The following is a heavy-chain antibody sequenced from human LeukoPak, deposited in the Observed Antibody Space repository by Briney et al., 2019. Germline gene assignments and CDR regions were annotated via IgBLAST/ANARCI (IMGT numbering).Heavy chain of an antibody. CDR2: IHDGDTT. V-gene: IGHV3-53*01. Sequence: PGGSLRLSCAVSGFTVSANYMTWVRQAPGKGLEWVSVIHDGDTTYYAGSVKGRFTISRDNSKNTLYLQMNSLRAEDTAVYYCAREIGYCSDGSCHRGWFDPLGQGNLGNVFS. CDR1: GFTVSANY. CDR3: AREIGYCSDGSCHRGWFDP. D-gene: IGHD2-15*01. J-gene: IGHJ5*02.